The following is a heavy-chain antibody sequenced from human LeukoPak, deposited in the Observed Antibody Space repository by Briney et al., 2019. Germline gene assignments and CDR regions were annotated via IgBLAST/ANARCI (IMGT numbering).Heavy chain of an antibody. D-gene: IGHD1-1*01. J-gene: IGHJ4*02. CDR2: IWYDGSEK. Sequence: GGSLRLSCGASGFTFRNFGMHWLRQAPGKGLEWVAIIWYDGSEKYYSDSVKGRFTISRDNSKNTLYLQMNTLRAEDTAVYYCAKDRGTTGTSGWLFDHWGQGTLVTVSS. CDR1: GFTFRNFG. CDR3: AKDRGTTGTSGWLFDH. V-gene: IGHV3-33*06.